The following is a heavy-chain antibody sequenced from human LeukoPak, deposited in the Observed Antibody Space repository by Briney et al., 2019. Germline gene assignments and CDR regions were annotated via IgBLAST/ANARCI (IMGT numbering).Heavy chain of an antibody. CDR2: ISAYNGNT. CDR1: GYTFTSYG. D-gene: IGHD5-18*01. Sequence: ASVKVSCKASGYTFTSYGISWVRQAPGQGLEWMGWISAYNGNTNYAQKLQGRVTMTTDTSTSTAYMELRCLRSDDTAVYYCARDRRGYSYGPRVTFDYWGQGTLVTVSS. V-gene: IGHV1-18*01. J-gene: IGHJ4*02. CDR3: ARDRRGYSYGPRVTFDY.